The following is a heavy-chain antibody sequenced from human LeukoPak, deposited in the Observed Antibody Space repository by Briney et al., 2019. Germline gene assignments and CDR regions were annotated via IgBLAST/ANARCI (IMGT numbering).Heavy chain of an antibody. Sequence: PGGSLRLSCAASGFTFSDYYMSWIRQAPGKGLEWVSYISSSSSYTNYADSVKGRFTISRDNAKNSLYLQMNGLRAEDTAVYYCARETPSYPTFFDLWGRGTLVTVSS. J-gene: IGHJ2*01. CDR3: ARETPSYPTFFDL. V-gene: IGHV3-11*06. CDR2: ISSSSSYT. CDR1: GFTFSDYY. D-gene: IGHD2/OR15-2a*01.